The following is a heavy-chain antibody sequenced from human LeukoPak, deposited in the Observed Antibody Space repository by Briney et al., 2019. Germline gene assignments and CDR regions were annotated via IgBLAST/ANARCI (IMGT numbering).Heavy chain of an antibody. CDR1: RCTFSSYA. J-gene: IGHJ5*02. D-gene: IGHD2-2*01. CDR2: IIPILGIA. V-gene: IGHV1-69*04. CDR3: ARDGAIVVVPAAIRWFDP. Sequence: GSSVKVSCKASRCTFSSYAISWVRQAPGQGLEWMGRIIPILGIANYAQKFQGRVTITADKSTSTAYMELSSLRSEDTAVYYCARDGAIVVVPAAIRWFDPWGQGTLVTVSS.